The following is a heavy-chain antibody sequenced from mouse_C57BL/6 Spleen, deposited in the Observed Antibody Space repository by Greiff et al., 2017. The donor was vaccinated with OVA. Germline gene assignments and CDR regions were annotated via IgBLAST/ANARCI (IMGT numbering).Heavy chain of an antibody. V-gene: IGHV1-80*01. J-gene: IGHJ2*01. CDR1: GFAFSSYW. Sequence: QVQLQQSGAELVKPGASVKISCTASGFAFSSYWMTWVKQRPGKGLEWIGKIYHGDGDTNYKGKVKGQATMTADKSSSTDNMQLSSLTSEDSAVDFCARLLYFDDWGQGTTLTVSS. CDR2: IYHGDGDT. CDR3: ARLLYFDD.